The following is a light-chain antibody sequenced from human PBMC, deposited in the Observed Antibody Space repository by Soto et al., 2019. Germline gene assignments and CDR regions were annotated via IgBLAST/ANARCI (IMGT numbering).Light chain of an antibody. CDR2: QTS. Sequence: EIVLTQSPATLSSFPGDRVTLSCRASQYINTRLAWYQHRPGQSPRLLIYQTSLRAAGIPARFSGSGSGTEFTLTISSLQSEDFTVYSCLQYHNLWAFGQGTKV. CDR1: QYINTR. J-gene: IGKJ1*01. CDR3: LQYHNLWA. V-gene: IGKV3D-15*01.